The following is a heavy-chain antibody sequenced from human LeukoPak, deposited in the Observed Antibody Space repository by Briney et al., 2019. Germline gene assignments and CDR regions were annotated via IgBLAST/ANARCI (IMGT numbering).Heavy chain of an antibody. D-gene: IGHD3-22*01. V-gene: IGHV4-38-2*02. CDR1: GYSISTGYY. CDR2: FYHGGST. Sequence: TSETLSLTCTVSGYSISTGYYWDWIRQPPGKGLEWIGTFYHGGSTYYNPSLKSRVTISVDTSKNQFSLKLSSVTAADTAVYYCARDYLPFYDSSGYPSNWFDPWGQGTLVTVSS. CDR3: ARDYLPFYDSSGYPSNWFDP. J-gene: IGHJ5*02.